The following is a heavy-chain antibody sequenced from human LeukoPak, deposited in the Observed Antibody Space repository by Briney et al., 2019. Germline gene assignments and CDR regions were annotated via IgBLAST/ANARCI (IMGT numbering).Heavy chain of an antibody. CDR1: GFNFSSYS. CDR2: VSGGSGTM. J-gene: IGHJ6*03. D-gene: IGHD3-9*01. CDR3: ARDRGQTGYYWSYYYYMDV. V-gene: IGHV3-48*01. Sequence: GGSLRVSCAASGFNFSSYSMNWVRQAPGKGLEWVSYVSGGSGTMYYADSVKGRFTISRDNAKNSLYLQMNSLRAEDTAVYYCARDRGQTGYYWSYYYYMDVWGKGTTVTVSS.